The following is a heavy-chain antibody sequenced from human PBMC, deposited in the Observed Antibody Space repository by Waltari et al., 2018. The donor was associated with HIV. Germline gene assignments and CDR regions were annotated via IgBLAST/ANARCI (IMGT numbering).Heavy chain of an antibody. D-gene: IGHD1-26*01. V-gene: IGHV3-20*04. CDR3: ARDGAPWGCNFRCVPLADPYYHTYPMDG. CDR1: GFAFDSYA. J-gene: IGHJ6*02. CDR2: IKCYGDTT. Sequence: LSCLASGFAFDSYAMNWVRQTPGQGLEWVSTIKCYGDTTYYAAFVKGRFSASRDNSNNTLFLLMTNVRVEDTDINYCARDGAPWGCNFRCVPLADPYYHTYPMDGWGHGTLVTV.